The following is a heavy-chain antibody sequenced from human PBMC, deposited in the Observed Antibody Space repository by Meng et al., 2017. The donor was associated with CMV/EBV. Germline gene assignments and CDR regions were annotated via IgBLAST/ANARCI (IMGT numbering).Heavy chain of an antibody. CDR2: IGYNSDYR. D-gene: IGHD2-8*01. Sequence: SLKISCAASGFTFDRSAIHWVRQVPGKGLEWVSGIGYNSDYRGYADSVKGRFTISRDNAKNSVYLQMNSLRPEDTALYYCARDDCGNYCTLADWGQGTLVTISS. J-gene: IGHJ4*02. CDR1: GFTFDRSA. CDR3: ARDDCGNYCTLAD. V-gene: IGHV3-9*01.